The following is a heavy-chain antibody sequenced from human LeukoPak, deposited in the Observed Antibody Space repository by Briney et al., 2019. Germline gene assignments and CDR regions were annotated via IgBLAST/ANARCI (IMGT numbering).Heavy chain of an antibody. CDR1: GFAFSSYW. J-gene: IGHJ4*02. Sequence: GGSLRLSCAVSGFAFSSYWMGWVRQAPGKGLEWVANIKQDGSDKIYVDSVKGRFTISRDNAKNSLFLQMNSLRADDTDVYYCVRDLSGNGDYWGQGTLVTVSS. CDR2: IKQDGSDK. CDR3: VRDLSGNGDY. V-gene: IGHV3-7*01. D-gene: IGHD1-20*01.